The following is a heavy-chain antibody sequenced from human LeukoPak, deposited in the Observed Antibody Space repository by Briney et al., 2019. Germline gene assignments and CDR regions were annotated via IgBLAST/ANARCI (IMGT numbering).Heavy chain of an antibody. V-gene: IGHV3-23*01. D-gene: IGHD2-2*01. CDR1: GFTFSNYA. Sequence: GGSLRLSCAASGFTFSNYAMSWVRQAPGKGLEWVSAISGSGGSTYYADSVKGRFTISRDNSKNALYLPMNSLRAEDTAVYYCAKEAERRSPTHKRYCSSTSCLEYFQHWGQGTLVTVSS. CDR2: ISGSGGST. CDR3: AKEAERRSPTHKRYCSSTSCLEYFQH. J-gene: IGHJ1*01.